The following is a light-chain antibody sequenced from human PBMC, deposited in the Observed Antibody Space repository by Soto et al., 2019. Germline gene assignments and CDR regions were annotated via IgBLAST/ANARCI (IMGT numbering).Light chain of an antibody. Sequence: DIVMTQSPDSLAVSLGERATINCKSSQSVFYTSNNKDCLAWYQQKPGQPPKLLISWASTRESGVPDRFSGSGSGTDCTLTSSSLQAEDVAVYYCQQYYSPLTFGGGTKVEIK. CDR3: QQYYSPLT. CDR1: QSVFYTSNNKDC. J-gene: IGKJ4*01. CDR2: WAS. V-gene: IGKV4-1*01.